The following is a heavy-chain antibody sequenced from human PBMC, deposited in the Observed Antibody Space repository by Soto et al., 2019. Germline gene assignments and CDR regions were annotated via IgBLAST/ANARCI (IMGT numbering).Heavy chain of an antibody. CDR2: IRAYNGNT. CDR1: GYTFTSYG. Sequence: QVQLVQSGAEVKKPGASVKVSCKASGYTFTSYGISWVRQAPGQGLEWMGWIRAYNGNTNYAQKLQGRVTMTTDTSTSTAYMELRSLRSGDPAVYYFAGTKYSSGPGYYFDYWGQGTLDTVS. D-gene: IGHD6-19*01. J-gene: IGHJ4*02. CDR3: AGTKYSSGPGYYFDY. V-gene: IGHV1-18*01.